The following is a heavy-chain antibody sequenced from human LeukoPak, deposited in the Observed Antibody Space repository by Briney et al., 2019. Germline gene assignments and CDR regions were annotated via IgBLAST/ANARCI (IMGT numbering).Heavy chain of an antibody. CDR2: ISSSGSTI. J-gene: IGHJ3*02. CDR1: GFTVSSNY. Sequence: GGSLRLSCAASGFTVSSNYMSWVRQAPGKGLEWVSYISSSGSTIYYADSVKGRFTISRDNAKNSLYLQMNSLRAEDTAVYYCARDSAPKILLWFGESDAFDIWGQGTMVTVSS. CDR3: ARDSAPKILLWFGESDAFDI. D-gene: IGHD3-10*01. V-gene: IGHV3-11*04.